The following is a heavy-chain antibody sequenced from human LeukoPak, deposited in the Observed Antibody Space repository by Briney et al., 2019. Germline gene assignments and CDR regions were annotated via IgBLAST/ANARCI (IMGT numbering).Heavy chain of an antibody. J-gene: IGHJ6*02. CDR2: IIPILGVA. Sequence: SVKVSCKASGGTFSSYAISWVRQAPGLGLEWMGRIIPILGVANYAQKFQGRVTITADKSTSTAYMELSSLRSEDTAVYYCARGPISPLMHYYDMDVWGQGTTVTVSS. CDR3: ARGPISPLMHYYDMDV. D-gene: IGHD3-16*01. V-gene: IGHV1-69*04. CDR1: GGTFSSYA.